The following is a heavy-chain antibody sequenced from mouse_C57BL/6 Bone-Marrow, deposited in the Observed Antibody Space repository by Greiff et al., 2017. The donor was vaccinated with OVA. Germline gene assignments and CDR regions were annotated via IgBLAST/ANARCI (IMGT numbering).Heavy chain of an antibody. D-gene: IGHD2-4*01. CDR1: GYTFTSYW. V-gene: IGHV1-5*01. CDR3: TRWGNDYDEGAMDY. J-gene: IGHJ4*01. CDR2: IYPGNSDT. Sequence: VQLQQSGTVLARPGASVKMSCKTSGYTFTSYWMHWVKQRPGQGLEWIGAIYPGNSDTSYNQKFKGKAKLTAVTSASTAYMELSSLTNEDSAVDYCTRWGNDYDEGAMDYWGQGTSVTVSS.